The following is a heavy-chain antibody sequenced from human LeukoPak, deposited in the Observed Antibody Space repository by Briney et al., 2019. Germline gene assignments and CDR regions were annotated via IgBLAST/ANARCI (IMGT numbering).Heavy chain of an antibody. V-gene: IGHV1-18*01. Sequence: ASVKVSCKASGYTFTSYGISWVRQAPGQGLEWMGWISAYNGNTNYAQKLQGRVTMTTDTSTSTAYMEMSSLTSDDTAVYYCLRASDTAMNRDDYWGQGTLVTVSA. CDR2: ISAYNGNT. J-gene: IGHJ4*02. CDR3: LRASDTAMNRDDY. CDR1: GYTFTSYG. D-gene: IGHD5-18*01.